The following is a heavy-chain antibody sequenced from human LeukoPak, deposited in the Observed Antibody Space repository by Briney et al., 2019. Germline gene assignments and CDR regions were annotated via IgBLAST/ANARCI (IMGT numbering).Heavy chain of an antibody. J-gene: IGHJ4*02. CDR2: IRYDGSNK. Sequence: GGSLRLSCAASGFTFSSYGMHWVRQAPGKGLEWVAFIRYDGSNKYYADSVKGRFTISRDNSKNTLYLQMNSLRTEDTAVYYCAASGYSYVQGHDWGQGTPVTVSS. CDR1: GFTFSSYG. D-gene: IGHD5-18*01. CDR3: AASGYSYVQGHD. V-gene: IGHV3-30*02.